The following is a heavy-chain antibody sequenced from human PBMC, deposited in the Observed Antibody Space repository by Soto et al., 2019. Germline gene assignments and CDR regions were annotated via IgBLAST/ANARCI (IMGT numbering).Heavy chain of an antibody. J-gene: IGHJ6*03. CDR2: IISSSSTK. CDR3: ARAARDYYYMDV. V-gene: IGHV3-48*01. CDR1: GFTFSSYS. Sequence: EVHLVECGGGLVQPGGSLRLSCATSGFTFSSYSMNWVRQAPGKGLEWDSYIISSSSTKYYADSVKGRFTISRYNAKNSLYLQMNSLRAEETAMYYCARAARDYYYMDVWGKGTTVTVSS.